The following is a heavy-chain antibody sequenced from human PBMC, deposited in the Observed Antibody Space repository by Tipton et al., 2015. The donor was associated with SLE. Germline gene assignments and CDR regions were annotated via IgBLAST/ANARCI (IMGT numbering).Heavy chain of an antibody. J-gene: IGHJ4*02. CDR1: GASITTYY. Sequence: TLSLTCKVSGASITTYYWSWIRQPPGKGLEWVGYIHNNETTNYNPSLKSRVTMSVDTSRNQFSLKLTSVTAADTAVYYCARDYRDFWSGHQYYFDYWGQGTLVTVSS. CDR2: IHNNETT. CDR3: ARDYRDFWSGHQYYFDY. D-gene: IGHD3-3*01. V-gene: IGHV4-59*01.